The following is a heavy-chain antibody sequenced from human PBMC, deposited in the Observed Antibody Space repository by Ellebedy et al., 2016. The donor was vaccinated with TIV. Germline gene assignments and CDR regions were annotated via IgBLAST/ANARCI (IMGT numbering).Heavy chain of an antibody. CDR3: ARAYGGYNPLDY. J-gene: IGHJ4*02. CDR2: INTDGSST. V-gene: IGHV3-74*01. CDR1: GFAFSSYG. D-gene: IGHD5-12*01. Sequence: GESLKISCAASGFAFSSYGMHWVRQAPGQGLVWVSRINTDGSSTTYADSVKGRFTISRDNAKNTLYLQMNSLRAEDTAVYYCARAYGGYNPLDYWGQGTLVTVSS.